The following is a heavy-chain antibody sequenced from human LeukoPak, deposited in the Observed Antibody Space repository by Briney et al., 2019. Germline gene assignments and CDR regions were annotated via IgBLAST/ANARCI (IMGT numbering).Heavy chain of an antibody. CDR2: IFYSGST. D-gene: IGHD6-6*01. Sequence: SETLSLTCTVSGGSISSYYWSWFRQPPGKGLEWIGYIFYSGSTYYNPSLKSRVTISVDTSKNQFSLKLSSVTAADTAVYYCARQLRIAARPYWFDPWGQGTLVTVSS. CDR3: ARQLRIAARPYWFDP. J-gene: IGHJ5*02. V-gene: IGHV4-59*08. CDR1: GGSISSYY.